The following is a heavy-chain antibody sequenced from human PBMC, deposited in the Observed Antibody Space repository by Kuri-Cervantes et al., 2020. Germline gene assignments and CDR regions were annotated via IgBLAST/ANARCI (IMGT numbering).Heavy chain of an antibody. Sequence: GGSLRLSCAASGFTFSNYWMSWVRQAPGKGLEWVANIKQDGSEKYYVDSVKGRFTVSRDNAKNSLYLQMNSLSAGDTAVYYCAREDYCSGGSCYNYWGQGTLVTVSS. D-gene: IGHD2-15*01. CDR2: IKQDGSEK. CDR1: GFTFSNYW. V-gene: IGHV3-7*03. J-gene: IGHJ4*02. CDR3: AREDYCSGGSCYNY.